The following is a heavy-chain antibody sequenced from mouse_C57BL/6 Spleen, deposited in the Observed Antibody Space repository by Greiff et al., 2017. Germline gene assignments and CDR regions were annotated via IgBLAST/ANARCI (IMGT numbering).Heavy chain of an antibody. Sequence: QVQLQQSGPGLVQPSQSLSITCTVSGFSLTSYGVHWVRQPPGKGLEWLGVIWSGGSTDYNAAFISRLSISKDNSKSQVFFKMNSLQADDTAIYYCAASHKLTDGYSFAYWGQGTLVTVSA. D-gene: IGHD2-3*01. V-gene: IGHV2-4*01. CDR1: GFSLTSYG. J-gene: IGHJ3*01. CDR2: IWSGGST. CDR3: AASHKLTDGYSFAY.